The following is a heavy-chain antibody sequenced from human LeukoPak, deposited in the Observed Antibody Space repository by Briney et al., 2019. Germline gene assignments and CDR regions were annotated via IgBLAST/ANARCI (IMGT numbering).Heavy chain of an antibody. CDR1: GYTFTSYG. Sequence: ASVKVSCKASGYTFTSYGISWVRQAPGQGLEWMGWISAYNGNTNYAQKLQGRVTMTTDTSTSTAYMELRSLRSDDTAVYYCARGRDGYNYMVVSYYYYMDVWGKGTTVTISS. J-gene: IGHJ6*03. V-gene: IGHV1-18*01. D-gene: IGHD5-24*01. CDR2: ISAYNGNT. CDR3: ARGRDGYNYMVVSYYYYMDV.